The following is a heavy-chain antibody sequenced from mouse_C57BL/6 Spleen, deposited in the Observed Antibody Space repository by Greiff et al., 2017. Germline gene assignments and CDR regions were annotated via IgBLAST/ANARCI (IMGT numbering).Heavy chain of an antibody. CDR1: GYAFSSSW. CDR2: IYPGDGDT. J-gene: IGHJ2*01. CDR3: ARDYGRRDYFDY. D-gene: IGHD1-1*01. Sequence: QVQLQQSGPELVKPGASVKISCKASGYAFSSSWMNWVKQRPGKGLEWIGRIYPGDGDTNYNGKFKGKATLTADKSSSTAYMQLSSLTSADSAVYFCARDYGRRDYFDYWGQGTTLTVSS. V-gene: IGHV1-82*01.